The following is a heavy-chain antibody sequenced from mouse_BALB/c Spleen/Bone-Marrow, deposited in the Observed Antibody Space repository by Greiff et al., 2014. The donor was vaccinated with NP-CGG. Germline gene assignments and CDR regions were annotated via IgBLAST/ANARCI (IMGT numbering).Heavy chain of an antibody. Sequence: EVQLQQSGAELVKPGAPVKLSCTASGFNIKDTYMHWVKQRPEQGLEWIGGIDPANGNTKYVPTFQGKATITADTSSNTAYLQLSSLTSEDTAVYYCASSGNYEGGAMDYWGQGISVTVSS. J-gene: IGHJ4*01. CDR2: IDPANGNT. D-gene: IGHD2-1*01. CDR3: ASSGNYEGGAMDY. V-gene: IGHV14-3*02. CDR1: GFNIKDTY.